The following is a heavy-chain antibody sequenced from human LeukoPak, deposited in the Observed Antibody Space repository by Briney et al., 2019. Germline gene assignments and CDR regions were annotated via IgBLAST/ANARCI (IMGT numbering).Heavy chain of an antibody. CDR3: ARLPFLTLGAFDI. Sequence: SETPSLTCTVYSGSFSGFYWSWIRQPPGKGLEWIGEVNHSGSANYNPSLKSRVTISLDTSKNQFSVKLTSVTAADTAVYYCARLPFLTLGAFDIWGQGTMVTVSS. CDR2: VNHSGSA. J-gene: IGHJ3*02. V-gene: IGHV4-34*01. D-gene: IGHD2/OR15-2a*01. CDR1: SGSFSGFY.